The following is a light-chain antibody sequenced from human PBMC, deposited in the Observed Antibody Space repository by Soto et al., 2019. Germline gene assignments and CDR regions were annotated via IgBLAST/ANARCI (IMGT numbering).Light chain of an antibody. CDR1: SSDVGGYNY. CDR3: SSYADSNIYD. Sequence: QSALTQPPSASRSPGPAVTISSTGTSSDVGGYNYVYWYQQHPGKAPKLMIYEVTNRPSGVPDRVSGSKSGNTASLTVSGRQAEDEADYYCSSYADSNIYDFVTGTKLTVL. J-gene: IGLJ1*01. V-gene: IGLV2-8*02. CDR2: EVT.